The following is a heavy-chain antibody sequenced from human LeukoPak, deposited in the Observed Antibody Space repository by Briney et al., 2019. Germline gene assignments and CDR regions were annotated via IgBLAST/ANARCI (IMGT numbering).Heavy chain of an antibody. CDR2: ISYDGSNK. J-gene: IGHJ4*02. Sequence: PGRSLRLSCAASGFTFSSYGMRWVRQAPGKGLEWVAVISYDGSNKYYADSVKGRFTISRDNSKNTLYLQMNSLRAEDTAEYYCAKGGSSSSYYFDYWGQGTLVTVSS. CDR3: AKGGSSSSYYFDY. V-gene: IGHV3-30*18. CDR1: GFTFSSYG. D-gene: IGHD6-6*01.